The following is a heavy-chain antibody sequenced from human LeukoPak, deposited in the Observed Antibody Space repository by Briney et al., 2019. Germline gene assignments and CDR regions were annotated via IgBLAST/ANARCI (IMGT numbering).Heavy chain of an antibody. CDR3: AGDYDILTGYPIMDV. Sequence: SETLSLTCTVSGGSISSSSYYWGWIRQPPGKGLEWIGSIYYSGSTYYNPSLKSRVTISVDTSKNQFSLKLSSVTAADTAVYYCAGDYDILTGYPIMDVWGQGTTVTVSS. CDR1: GGSISSSSYY. J-gene: IGHJ6*02. V-gene: IGHV4-39*07. CDR2: IYYSGST. D-gene: IGHD3-9*01.